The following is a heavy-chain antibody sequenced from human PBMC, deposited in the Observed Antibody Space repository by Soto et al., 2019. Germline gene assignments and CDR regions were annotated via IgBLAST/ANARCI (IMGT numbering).Heavy chain of an antibody. V-gene: IGHV4-30-4*01. CDR2: IYYSGST. CDR3: ARVHGVGATWFAY. D-gene: IGHD1-26*01. CDR1: GGSISSGDYY. Sequence: QVQLQESGPGLVKPSQTLSLTCTVSGGSISSGDYYWSWIRQPPGKGLEWIGYIYYSGSTYYNPSLKSRVTISVDTSKSQFSLKLSSVTAAGTAVYYCARVHGVGATWFAYWGQGTLVTVSS. J-gene: IGHJ4*02.